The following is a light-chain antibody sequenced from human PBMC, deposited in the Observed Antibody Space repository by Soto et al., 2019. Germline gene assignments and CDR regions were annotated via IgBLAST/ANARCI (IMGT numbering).Light chain of an antibody. V-gene: IGLV2-14*02. CDR1: SSDVGTTNL. Sequence: QSVLTKPASLNGSPGQSITFSCTGTSSDVGTTNLVSWYQQHPGKAPKLFIHGNTNRPSGVPDRFSGSKSGTSASLAITGLQADDEADYYCQSYDDSLSVHYVFGTGTKVTVL. J-gene: IGLJ1*01. CDR2: GNT. CDR3: QSYDDSLSVHYV.